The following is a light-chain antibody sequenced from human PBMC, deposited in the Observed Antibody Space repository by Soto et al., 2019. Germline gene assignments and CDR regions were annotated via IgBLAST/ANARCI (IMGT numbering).Light chain of an antibody. Sequence: EIVLTQSPGTLSLSPGERATLSCRASQTISSSFLVWYQQKPGQAPRLLIYGASSRATGIPDRFSGRGSGTDFTLTISRLQPEDFAVYYCQQFGGSFGGGTKVDI. CDR3: QQFGGS. V-gene: IGKV3-20*01. J-gene: IGKJ4*02. CDR2: GAS. CDR1: QTISSSF.